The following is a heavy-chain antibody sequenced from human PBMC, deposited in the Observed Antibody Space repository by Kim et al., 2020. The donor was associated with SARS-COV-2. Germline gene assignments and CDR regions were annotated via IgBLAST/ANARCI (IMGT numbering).Heavy chain of an antibody. CDR3: ARHVDSTSSKAFYI. J-gene: IGHJ3*02. CDR1: GGSISSSSYY. Sequence: SETLSLTCTVSGGSISSSSYYWGWIRQPPGKGLEWIGSIYYSGSTYYNPSLKSRVTISVDTSKNQFSLKLSSVTAADTAVYYCARHVDSTSSKAFYIWGQGTMVTVSS. D-gene: IGHD6-13*01. V-gene: IGHV4-39*01. CDR2: IYYSGST.